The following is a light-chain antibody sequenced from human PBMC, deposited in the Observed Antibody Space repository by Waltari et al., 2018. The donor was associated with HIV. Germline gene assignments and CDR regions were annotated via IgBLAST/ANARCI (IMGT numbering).Light chain of an antibody. CDR3: QQRLSIPIT. V-gene: IGKV1-39*01. CDR2: TAS. CDR1: HSIATY. J-gene: IGKJ5*01. Sequence: DIQLTQSPSSLSASVGDRVTITCRASHSIATYLNWYQQKLGKAPELLIYTASNLQIGVPSRCSGSGSGTDYTLTISRHQPEDFATYYCQQRLSIPITFGQVTRLEIK.